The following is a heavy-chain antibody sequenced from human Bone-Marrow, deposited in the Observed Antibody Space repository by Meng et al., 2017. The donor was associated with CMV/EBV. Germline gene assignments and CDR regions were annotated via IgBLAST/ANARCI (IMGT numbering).Heavy chain of an antibody. J-gene: IGHJ6*02. CDR3: AKETYYYGMDV. CDR2: IWYDGSNK. Sequence: GESLKISCAASGFTFSSYGMHWVRQAPGKGLEWVAVIWYDGSNKYYADSVKGRFTISRDKSKNTLYLQMNSLRAEDTAVYYCAKETYYYGMDVWGQGTTVTVSS. CDR1: GFTFSSYG. V-gene: IGHV3-33*03.